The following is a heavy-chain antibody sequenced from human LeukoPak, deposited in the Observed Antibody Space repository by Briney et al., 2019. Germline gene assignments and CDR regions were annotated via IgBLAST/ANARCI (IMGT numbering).Heavy chain of an antibody. D-gene: IGHD6-13*01. CDR1: GFTFSNYA. CDR2: ISYDVSNK. Sequence: GGSLRLSCAASGFTFSNYAMQWVRQAPGKRLEWVAVISYDVSNKYYADSVRGRFTISRDNSKNTLYLQMNSLRAEDTAVYYCARAWGGIRIPTNFDYWGQGTLVTVSS. CDR3: ARAWGGIRIPTNFDY. J-gene: IGHJ4*02. V-gene: IGHV3-30-3*01.